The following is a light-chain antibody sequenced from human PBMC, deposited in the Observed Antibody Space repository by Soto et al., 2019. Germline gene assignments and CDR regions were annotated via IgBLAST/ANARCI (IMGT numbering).Light chain of an antibody. CDR3: QQSYSGPLT. CDR2: ATS. Sequence: DIQMTQSPSSLSASVGDRVTITCRASQSISSYLSWFQQKPGKAPKLLIYATSSLQSGVPSRFSGSGSGTDFTLSISSLQPEDFATYYCQQSYSGPLTFGGGTKVDIK. V-gene: IGKV1-39*01. CDR1: QSISSY. J-gene: IGKJ4*01.